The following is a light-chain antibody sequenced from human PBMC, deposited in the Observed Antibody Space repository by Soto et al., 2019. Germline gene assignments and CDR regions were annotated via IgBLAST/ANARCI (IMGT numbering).Light chain of an antibody. J-gene: IGLJ1*01. CDR2: DVS. CDR3: SSYTSSSVV. Sequence: QSVLTQPASVSGSPGQSITISCTGTSSDVGGYNYVSWYQQHPGKAPKLMIYDVSNRPSGVSNRFSGPKSGNTASLTISGLQAEDEADYYCSSYTSSSVVFGTGTKVTVL. V-gene: IGLV2-14*01. CDR1: SSDVGGYNY.